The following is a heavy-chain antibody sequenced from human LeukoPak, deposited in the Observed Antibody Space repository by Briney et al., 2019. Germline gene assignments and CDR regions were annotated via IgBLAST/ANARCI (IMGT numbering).Heavy chain of an antibody. D-gene: IGHD4-17*01. V-gene: IGHV3-23*01. CDR3: ARDRRTTVTTVFEIDAFDI. J-gene: IGHJ3*02. Sequence: GGSLRLSCAASGFTFSSYGMSWVRQAPGKGLEWVSAISGSGGSTYYADSVKGRFTISRDNSKNTLYLQMNSLRAEDTAVYYCARDRRTTVTTVFEIDAFDIWGQGTMVTVSS. CDR2: ISGSGGST. CDR1: GFTFSSYG.